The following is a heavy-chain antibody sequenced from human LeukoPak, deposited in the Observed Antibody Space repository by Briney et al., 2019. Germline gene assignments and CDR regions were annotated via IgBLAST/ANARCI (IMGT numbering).Heavy chain of an antibody. V-gene: IGHV3-74*01. CDR3: ARDRGPRTGFMVREAYDY. Sequence: GGSLRLSCAASGFTFSDYWIHWVRQAPGKGLVWASRINTDGSITNYADSVKGRFSISRDNAKNTLYLQMSSLRAEDTAVYYCARDRGPRTGFMVREAYDYWGQGTLVTVSS. CDR1: GFTFSDYW. J-gene: IGHJ4*02. D-gene: IGHD3-10*01. CDR2: INTDGSIT.